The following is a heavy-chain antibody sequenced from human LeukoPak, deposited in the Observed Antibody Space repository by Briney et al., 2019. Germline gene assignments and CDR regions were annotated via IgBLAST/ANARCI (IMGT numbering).Heavy chain of an antibody. Sequence: GASVKVSCKVSGYTLTELSMHWVRQAPGKGLEWMGGFDPEDGETIYAQKFQGRVTMTEDTSTDTAYMELSSLRSEDTAVYYCARGKTYYDFWSGSAHTYYFDYWGQGTLVTVSS. CDR1: GYTLTELS. CDR3: ARGKTYYDFWSGSAHTYYFDY. D-gene: IGHD3-3*01. J-gene: IGHJ4*02. CDR2: FDPEDGET. V-gene: IGHV1-24*01.